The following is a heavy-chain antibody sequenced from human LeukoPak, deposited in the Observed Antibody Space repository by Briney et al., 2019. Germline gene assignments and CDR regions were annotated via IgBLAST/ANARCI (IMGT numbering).Heavy chain of an antibody. V-gene: IGHV3-43*01. CDR1: GFTFDDYT. CDR2: ISWDGGST. D-gene: IGHD5-24*01. CDR3: ATQDDYIF. Sequence: LSGGSLRLSCAASGFTFDDYTMHWVRQAPGKGLEWVSLISWDGGSTYYADSVKGRFTISRDNSKNSLYLQMNSLRTEDTAFYYCATQDDYIFWGQGTLVTVSS. J-gene: IGHJ4*02.